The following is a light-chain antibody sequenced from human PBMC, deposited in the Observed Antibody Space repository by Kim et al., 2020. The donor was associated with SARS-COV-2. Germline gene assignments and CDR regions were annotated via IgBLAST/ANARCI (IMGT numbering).Light chain of an antibody. CDR1: SSNIGSYY. J-gene: IGLJ1*01. V-gene: IGLV1-47*01. CDR3: AAWDDSLSGYV. Sequence: QSALTQPPSASGTPGQRVTISCSGASSNIGSYYVFCYHHHPGAAPKLLIYRNHHRPAAVPDRLSGATSATSASLAISGVRSEDEADDYCAAWDDSLSGYVFGSGTKVTVL. CDR2: RNH.